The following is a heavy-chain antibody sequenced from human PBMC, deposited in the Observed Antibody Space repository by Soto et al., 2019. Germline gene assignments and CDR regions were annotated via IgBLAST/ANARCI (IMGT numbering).Heavy chain of an antibody. CDR1: GFTFTTFSSYW. CDR3: ATSGVDSRFYFDC. J-gene: IGHJ4*02. CDR2: INGDGSRA. V-gene: IGHV3-74*01. Sequence: EVQLVQSGGGLVQPGGSLRLSCAASGFTFTTFSSYWMHWVRQTPGQGLVWVSRINGDGSRATYADSVKGRFTISRDIAQNTLYLQMDSLRAEDTAMYYCATSGVDSRFYFDCWGQGTPVTVSS. D-gene: IGHD3-10*01.